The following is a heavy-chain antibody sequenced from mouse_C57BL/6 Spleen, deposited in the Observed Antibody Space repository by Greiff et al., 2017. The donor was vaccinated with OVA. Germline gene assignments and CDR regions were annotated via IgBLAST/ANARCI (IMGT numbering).Heavy chain of an antibody. CDR2: ISNGGGST. D-gene: IGHD2-2*01. CDR3: ARREGYYWYFDV. V-gene: IGHV5-12*01. J-gene: IGHJ1*03. CDR1: GFTFSDYY. Sequence: DVHLVESGGGLVQPGGSLKLSCAASGFTFSDYYMYWVRQTPEKRLEWVAYISNGGGSTYYPDTVKGRFTISRDNAKNTLYLQMSRLKSEDTAMYYCARREGYYWYFDVWGTGTTVTVSS.